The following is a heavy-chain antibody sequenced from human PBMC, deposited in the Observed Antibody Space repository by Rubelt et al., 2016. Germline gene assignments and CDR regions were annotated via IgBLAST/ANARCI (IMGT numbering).Heavy chain of an antibody. Sequence: QVQLVQSGAEVKKPGASVKVSCKASGYTFTSYGISWVRQAPGQGLEWMGWISDYTGNTNYAQKLQGGVTRTHATSTSKAYMELRSLRSDDTAVYYCARGARRYSMDPRNAFDIWGQGTMVTVSS. J-gene: IGHJ3*02. CDR3: ARGARRYSMDPRNAFDI. D-gene: IGHD4-11*01. V-gene: IGHV1-18*01. CDR1: GYTFTSYG. CDR2: ISDYTGNT.